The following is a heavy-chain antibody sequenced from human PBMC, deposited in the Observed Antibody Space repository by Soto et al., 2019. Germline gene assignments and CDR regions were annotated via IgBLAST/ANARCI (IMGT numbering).Heavy chain of an antibody. Sequence: QVQLQQWGAGLLKPSETLSLTCAVYGGSFSGYYWSWIRQPPGQGLEWIGEINHSGSTNYNPSLKSRVTISVDTSKNQFSLKLSSVTAADTAVYYWARGLGKGIAARRQVWGKGTTVTVSS. CDR2: INHSGST. D-gene: IGHD6-6*01. CDR1: GGSFSGYY. CDR3: ARGLGKGIAARRQV. V-gene: IGHV4-34*01. J-gene: IGHJ6*04.